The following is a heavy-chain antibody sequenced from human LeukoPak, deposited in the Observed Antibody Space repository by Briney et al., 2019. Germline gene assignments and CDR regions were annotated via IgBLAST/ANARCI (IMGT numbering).Heavy chain of an antibody. CDR3: AKAMDIVVVVAALDY. J-gene: IGHJ4*02. CDR1: GFTFSSYA. D-gene: IGHD2-15*01. Sequence: GGSLRLSCAASGFTFSSYAMSWVRQAPGKGLEWVSAISGSGGSTYYADSVKGRFTVSRDNSKNTLYLQMNSLRAEDTAVYYCAKAMDIVVVVAALDYWGQGTLVTVSS. V-gene: IGHV3-23*01. CDR2: ISGSGGST.